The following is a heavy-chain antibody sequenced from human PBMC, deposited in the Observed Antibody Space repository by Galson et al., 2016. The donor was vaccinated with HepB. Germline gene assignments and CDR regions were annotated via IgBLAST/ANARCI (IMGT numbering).Heavy chain of an antibody. V-gene: IGHV4-4*02. CDR3: ARTEFGVVAAGTSVGC. D-gene: IGHD6-13*01. CDR2: IFHSGST. Sequence: SETLSLTCAVSGGSITNHNWWSWVRQPPGKGLEWIGEIFHSGSTNYNPSLKSRVTISVDTSKNQFSLQLTSVTAADTAVYYCARTEFGVVAAGTSVGCWGQGTLVTVSS. CDR1: GGSITNHNW. J-gene: IGHJ4*02.